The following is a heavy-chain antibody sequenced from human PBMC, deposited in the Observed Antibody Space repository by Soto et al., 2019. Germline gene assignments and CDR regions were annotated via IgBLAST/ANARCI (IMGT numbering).Heavy chain of an antibody. J-gene: IGHJ5*02. Sequence: QVQLQQWGAGLLKPSETLSLTCAVYGGSFSGYYWSWIRQPPGKGLEWIGEINHSGSTNYNPSLKSRVTISVDTSKNQFSLKLSSVTAADTAVYYCARGLWWVTRRIEWFDPWGQGTLVTVSS. V-gene: IGHV4-34*01. D-gene: IGHD2-21*01. CDR1: GGSFSGYY. CDR3: ARGLWWVTRRIEWFDP. CDR2: INHSGST.